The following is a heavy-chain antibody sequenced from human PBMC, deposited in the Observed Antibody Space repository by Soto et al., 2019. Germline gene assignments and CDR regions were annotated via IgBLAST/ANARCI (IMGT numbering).Heavy chain of an antibody. CDR2: ISYDGSNK. V-gene: IGHV3-30*04. Sequence: GGSLRLSCAASGFTFSRYAMHWVRQAPGKGLEWVAVISYDGSNKYYADSVKGRFTISRDNSKNTLYLQMNSLRAEDTAVYYYAKDSGSSWYGFYYGMDVWGQGTTVTVSS. J-gene: IGHJ6*02. CDR1: GFTFSRYA. D-gene: IGHD6-13*01. CDR3: AKDSGSSWYGFYYGMDV.